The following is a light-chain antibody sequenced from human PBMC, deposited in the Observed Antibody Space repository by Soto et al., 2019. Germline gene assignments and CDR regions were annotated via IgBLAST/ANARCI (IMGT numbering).Light chain of an antibody. J-gene: IGLJ2*01. CDR2: RNN. CDR3: ATWDESLNGVV. CDR1: SSNIGTNY. Sequence: QSVLTQPPSASGTPGQRVTISCSGSSSNIGTNYVSWYEQLPGTAPKLLIYRNNQRPSGVPDRFSGSKSGTSASLAVSGLRSEDDAAYYCATWDESLNGVVFGGGTKLTVL. V-gene: IGLV1-47*01.